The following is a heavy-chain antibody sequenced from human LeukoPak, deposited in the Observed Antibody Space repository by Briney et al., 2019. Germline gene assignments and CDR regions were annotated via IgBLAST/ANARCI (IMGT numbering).Heavy chain of an antibody. J-gene: IGHJ4*02. CDR3: AAIHSSSWYDY. V-gene: IGHV4-4*07. Sequence: SETLSLTCTVSGGSISSYYWSWIRQPAGKGLEWIGRIYTSGSTNYNPPLKSRVTMSVDTSKNQFSLKLSSVTAADTAVYYCAAIHSSSWYDYWGQGTLVTVSS. CDR2: IYTSGST. D-gene: IGHD6-13*01. CDR1: GGSISSYY.